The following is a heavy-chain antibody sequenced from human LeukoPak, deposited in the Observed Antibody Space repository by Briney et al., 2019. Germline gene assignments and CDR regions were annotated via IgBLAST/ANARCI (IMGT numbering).Heavy chain of an antibody. V-gene: IGHV3-30-3*01. J-gene: IGHJ4*02. CDR3: ARDVRMPDY. Sequence: GGSLRLSCAASGFTFSSYAMHWVRQAPGKGLEWVAVISYDGSNKYYADSVKGRFTISRDNSKNTLYLQMNSLRAEDTAVYYCARDVRMPDYWGQGTLVTVSS. CDR1: GFTFSSYA. D-gene: IGHD2-2*01. CDR2: ISYDGSNK.